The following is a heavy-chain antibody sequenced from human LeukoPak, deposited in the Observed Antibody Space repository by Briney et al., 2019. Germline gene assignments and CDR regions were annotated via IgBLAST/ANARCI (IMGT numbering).Heavy chain of an antibody. Sequence: ASVKVSCKVSGYTLTGLSMNWVRQAPGKGLEWMGGFDPEDGETIYAQKFQGRVTMTEDTSTDTAYMGLSSLRSEDTAVYYCATSYYYDSSDYYRIDYWGQGTLVTVSS. CDR2: FDPEDGET. D-gene: IGHD3-22*01. CDR1: GYTLTGLS. J-gene: IGHJ4*02. V-gene: IGHV1-24*01. CDR3: ATSYYYDSSDYYRIDY.